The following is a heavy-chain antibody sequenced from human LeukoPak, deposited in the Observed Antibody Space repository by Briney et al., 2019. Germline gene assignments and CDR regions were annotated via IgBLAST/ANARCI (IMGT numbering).Heavy chain of an antibody. CDR2: ISAYNGNT. D-gene: IGHD3-3*01. J-gene: IGHJ6*03. V-gene: IGHV1-18*01. CDR1: GYTFTSYG. Sequence: ASVKVSCKASGYTFTSYGISWVRQAPGQGLEWMGWISAYNGNTNYAQKLQGRVTMTTDTSTSTAHMELRSLRSDDTAVYYCARDLISRYDFWSGYYTAGGYYYYYYMDVWGKGTTVTVSS. CDR3: ARDLISRYDFWSGYYTAGGYYYYYYMDV.